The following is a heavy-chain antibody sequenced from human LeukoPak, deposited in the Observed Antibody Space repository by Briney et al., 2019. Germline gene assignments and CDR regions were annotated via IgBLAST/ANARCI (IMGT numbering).Heavy chain of an antibody. D-gene: IGHD3-16*01. Sequence: PGGSLRLSCAASAFTFSSYAMHWVRQAPGKGLEWVTFIRYDGSKKYYADSVKGRFTISRDNSKNTLYLQMNSLRAEDTAVYYCARGYDYVWGSYDYWGQGTLVSVSS. CDR2: IRYDGSKK. V-gene: IGHV3-30*02. CDR3: ARGYDYVWGSYDY. CDR1: AFTFSSYA. J-gene: IGHJ4*02.